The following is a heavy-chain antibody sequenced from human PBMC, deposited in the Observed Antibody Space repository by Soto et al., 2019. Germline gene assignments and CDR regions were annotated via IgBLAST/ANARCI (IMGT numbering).Heavy chain of an antibody. D-gene: IGHD6-6*01. Sequence: QVQLVESGGGLVRPGGSLRLSCAASGFTFRDYDMSWISQAPGTGLEWVSCISSSGTATYYADSVKGRFTISRDNAKNALYVEMNSLRVEDTAVYYCARRGPSAARPNHWGQGTLVTVSS. CDR3: ARRGPSAARPNH. J-gene: IGHJ5*02. CDR2: ISSSGTAT. V-gene: IGHV3-11*01. CDR1: GFTFRDYD.